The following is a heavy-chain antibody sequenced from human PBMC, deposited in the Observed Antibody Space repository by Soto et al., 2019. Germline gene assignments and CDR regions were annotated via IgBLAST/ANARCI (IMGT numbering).Heavy chain of an antibody. CDR1: GDSVPSNSAA. V-gene: IGHV6-1*01. CDR2: TYYRSKWYN. CDR3: AMGTGTFEY. D-gene: IGHD1-1*01. J-gene: IGHJ4*02. Sequence: SQTLSLTCAISGDSVPSNSAAWNWIRQSPSRGLEWLGRTYYRSKWYNDYAGSAKSRIIINPDTSKNQYSLQLNSVTPEDTAVYYCAMGTGTFEYWGQGILVTVSS.